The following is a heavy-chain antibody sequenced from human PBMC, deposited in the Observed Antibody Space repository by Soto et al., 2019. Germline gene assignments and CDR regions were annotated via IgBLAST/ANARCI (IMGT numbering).Heavy chain of an antibody. CDR2: INSDGRST. J-gene: IGHJ6*02. CDR3: AREEGAAFYYDGMDV. V-gene: IGHV3-74*01. CDR1: GFTFSSYW. Sequence: EVQLVESGGGLVQPWGSLRLSCAASGFTFSSYWMHWVRQAPGKGLVWVSRINSDGRSTSYADSVKGRFTISRDNAKNTLYLHMNSLRAEDTAVYYCAREEGAAFYYDGMDVWGQGTTVTVSS.